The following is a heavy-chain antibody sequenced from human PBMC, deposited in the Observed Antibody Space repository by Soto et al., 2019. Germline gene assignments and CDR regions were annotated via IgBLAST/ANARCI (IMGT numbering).Heavy chain of an antibody. CDR1: GGSISSSSYF. J-gene: IGHJ4*02. CDR3: AREYYYDSSGFDY. CDR2: IYYSGST. Sequence: SETLSLTCTVSGGSISSSSYFWGWIRQPPGKGLEWIGSIYYSGSTYYNPSLKSRVTVSVDTSKNQFSLKLNSVTAADTAVYYCAREYYYDSSGFDYWGQGTLVTVS. D-gene: IGHD3-22*01. V-gene: IGHV4-39*02.